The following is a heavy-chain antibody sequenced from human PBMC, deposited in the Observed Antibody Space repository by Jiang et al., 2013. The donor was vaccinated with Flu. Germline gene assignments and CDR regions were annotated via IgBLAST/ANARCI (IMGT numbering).Heavy chain of an antibody. CDR2: INAGTGNT. Sequence: SGAEVKKPGASVKFSCKTSGYTFTNYAMHWVRQAPGQRPECMGWINAGTGNTEYSQKFQGRVTITRDTSASTVYMELSSLRFEDTAIYYCVREEKSAFDIWGQGTMVTVS. CDR1: GYTFTNYA. V-gene: IGHV1-3*01. CDR3: VREEKSAFDI. J-gene: IGHJ3*02.